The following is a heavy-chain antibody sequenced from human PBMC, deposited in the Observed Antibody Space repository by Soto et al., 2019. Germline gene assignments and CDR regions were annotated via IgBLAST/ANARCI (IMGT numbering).Heavy chain of an antibody. Sequence: QVQLQESGPGLVKPSETLSLTCTVSGGSISPYYWGWIRQPPGKGLEWIGYVYYSGNTNYNPSLESRVTISVDTSRNRSSLNLTTATAADTAVYYCERKGAAASYAHYDMDVWGRGTAVTVSS. CDR1: GGSISPYY. CDR3: ERKGAAASYAHYDMDV. CDR2: VYYSGNT. J-gene: IGHJ6*03. D-gene: IGHD6-13*01. V-gene: IGHV4-59*01.